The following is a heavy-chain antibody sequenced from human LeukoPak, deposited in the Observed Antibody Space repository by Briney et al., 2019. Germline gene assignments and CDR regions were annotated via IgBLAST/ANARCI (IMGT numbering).Heavy chain of an antibody. D-gene: IGHD6-19*01. CDR1: GGTFSCYA. J-gene: IGHJ3*02. V-gene: IGHV1-69*13. CDR2: IIPIFGTA. CDR3: ATASSGWYGGAFDI. Sequence: GASVKVSCKASGGTFSCYAISWVRQAPGQGLEWMGGIIPIFGTANYAQKFQGRVTITAGESTSTAYMELSSLRSEDTAVYYCATASSGWYGGAFDIWGQGTMVTVSS.